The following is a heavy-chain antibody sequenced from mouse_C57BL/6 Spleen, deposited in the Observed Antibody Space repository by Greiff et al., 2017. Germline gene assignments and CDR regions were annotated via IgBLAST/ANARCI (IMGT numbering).Heavy chain of an antibody. CDR1: GFTFSSYG. Sequence: EVQGVESGGDLVKPGGSLKLSCAASGFTFSSYGMSWVRQTPDKRLEWVATISSGGSYTYYPDSVKGRFTISRDNAKNTLYLQMSSLKSEDTAMYYCARQAYYSNYGYFDVWGTGTTVTVSS. CDR3: ARQAYYSNYGYFDV. J-gene: IGHJ1*03. CDR2: ISSGGSYT. D-gene: IGHD2-5*01. V-gene: IGHV5-6*01.